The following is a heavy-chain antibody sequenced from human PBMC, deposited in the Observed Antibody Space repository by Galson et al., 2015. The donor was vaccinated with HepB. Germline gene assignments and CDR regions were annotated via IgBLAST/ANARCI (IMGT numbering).Heavy chain of an antibody. J-gene: IGHJ4*02. CDR1: GFTFSSYA. CDR3: VKAVGVRGRWGSYFDY. D-gene: IGHD3-10*01. CDR2: ISSNGGST. Sequence: SLRLSCAVSGFTFSSYAMHWVRQAPGKGLEYVSAISSNGGSTYYADSVKGRFTISRDNSKNTLYLQMSSLRAEDTAVYYCVKAVGVRGRWGSYFDYWGQGTLVTVSS. V-gene: IGHV3-64D*06.